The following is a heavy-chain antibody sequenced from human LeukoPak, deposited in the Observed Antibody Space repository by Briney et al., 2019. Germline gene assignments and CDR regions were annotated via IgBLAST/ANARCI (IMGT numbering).Heavy chain of an antibody. CDR3: ARSAYYDLWSDYKKDWFDP. Sequence: SETLSLTCTVSGGSISSYYWSWIRQPPGKGLEWIGYIYYSGSTNYNPSLKSRVTISVDTSKNQFSLKLSSVTAADTAVYYCARSAYYDLWSDYKKDWFDPWGQGTLVTVSS. D-gene: IGHD3-3*01. J-gene: IGHJ5*02. V-gene: IGHV4-59*08. CDR1: GGSISSYY. CDR2: IYYSGST.